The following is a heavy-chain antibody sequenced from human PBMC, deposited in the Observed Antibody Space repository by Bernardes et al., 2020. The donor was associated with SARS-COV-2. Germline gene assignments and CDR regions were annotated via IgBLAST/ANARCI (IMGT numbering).Heavy chain of an antibody. D-gene: IGHD3-10*01. CDR1: GFTFSSYS. V-gene: IGHV3-48*02. CDR3: ASLFNSQYYYGSGSPLYYGMDV. Sequence: GGSLRLSCAASGFTFSSYSMNWVRQAPGKGLEWVSYISSSSSTIYYADSVKGRFTISRDNAKNSLYLQMNSLRDEDTAVYYCASLFNSQYYYGSGSPLYYGMDVWGQGTTVTVSS. CDR2: ISSSSSTI. J-gene: IGHJ6*02.